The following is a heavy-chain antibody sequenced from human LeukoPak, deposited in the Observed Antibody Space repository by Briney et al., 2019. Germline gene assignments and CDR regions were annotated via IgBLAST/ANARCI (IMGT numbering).Heavy chain of an antibody. D-gene: IGHD6-13*01. V-gene: IGHV3-7*03. CDR1: GFTFSSYW. CDR2: IKQDGSEK. J-gene: IGHJ6*03. CDR3: ARGIAAAGPATVGSHYYYYMDV. Sequence: GGSLRLSCAASGFTFSSYWMSWVRQAPGKGLEWVANIKQDGSEKYYVDSVKGRFTISRDNAKNSLYLQMNSLRAEDTALYYCARGIAAAGPATVGSHYYYYMDVWGKGTTVTVSS.